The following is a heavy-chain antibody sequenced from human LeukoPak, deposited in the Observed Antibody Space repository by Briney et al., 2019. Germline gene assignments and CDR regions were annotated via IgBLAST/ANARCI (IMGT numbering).Heavy chain of an antibody. V-gene: IGHV3-9*03. D-gene: IGHD3/OR15-3a*01. Sequence: GGSLRLSCAASGFTFHDYAMLWVRQVPGKGVEWVSGITWNSGSVLYADSVRGRFTISRDNAKNSLYLQMNSLRPEDMAFYYCAKGLGVASLIVDALDMWGQGTMVTV. CDR1: GFTFHDYA. CDR2: ITWNSGSV. CDR3: AKGLGVASLIVDALDM. J-gene: IGHJ3*02.